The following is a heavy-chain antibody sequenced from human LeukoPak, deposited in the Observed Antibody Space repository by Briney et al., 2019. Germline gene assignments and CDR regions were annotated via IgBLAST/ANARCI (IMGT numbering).Heavy chain of an antibody. Sequence: SGTLSLTCAVSGGSISSSNWWSWVRQPPGKGLEWIGEIYHSGSTNYNPSLKSRVTISVDKSKNQFSLKLSSVTAADTAVYYCARVLYSYAYYYMDVWGKGTTVTVSS. CDR3: ARVLYSYAYYYMDV. J-gene: IGHJ6*03. V-gene: IGHV4-4*02. CDR1: GGSISSSNW. D-gene: IGHD5-18*01. CDR2: IYHSGST.